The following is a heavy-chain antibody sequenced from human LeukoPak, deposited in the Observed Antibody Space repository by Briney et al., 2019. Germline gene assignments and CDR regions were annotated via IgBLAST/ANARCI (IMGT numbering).Heavy chain of an antibody. CDR3: ARTAITMVRGAPKSRFDP. V-gene: IGHV1-2*02. Sequence: ASVKVSCKASGYTFTGYYMHWVRQAPGQGLEWMGWINPNSGGTNYAQKFQGRVTMTRDTSISTAYMELSRLRSDDTAVYYCARTAITMVRGAPKSRFDPWGQGTLVTVSS. CDR2: INPNSGGT. J-gene: IGHJ5*02. D-gene: IGHD3-10*01. CDR1: GYTFTGYY.